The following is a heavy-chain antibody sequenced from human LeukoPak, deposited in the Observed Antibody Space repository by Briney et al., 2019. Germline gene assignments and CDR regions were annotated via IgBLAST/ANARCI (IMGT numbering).Heavy chain of an antibody. V-gene: IGHV3-30*18. CDR2: ISYDGSNK. CDR1: GFTFSSYG. D-gene: IGHD2-15*01. CDR3: AKDSGGWYAHYYFDY. Sequence: GGSLRLSCAASGFTFSSYGMHWVRQAPGKGLEWVAVISYDGSNKYYADSVKGRFTISRDNSKNTLYLQMNSLRAEDTAVYYCAKDSGGWYAHYYFDYWGQGTLVTVSS. J-gene: IGHJ4*02.